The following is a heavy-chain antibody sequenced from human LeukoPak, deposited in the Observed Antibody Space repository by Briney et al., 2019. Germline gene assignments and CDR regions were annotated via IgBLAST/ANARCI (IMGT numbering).Heavy chain of an antibody. V-gene: IGHV7-4-1*02. CDR2: ISTNTGNP. J-gene: IGHJ4*02. Sequence: GASVKVSCKASGYTFTSYAMNWVRQAPGQGLEWMGWISTNTGNPTYAQGFTGRFVFSLDTSVSTAYLQISSLKAEDTAVYYCARDLKSPIYCSGGSCYPDYWGQGTLVTVSS. D-gene: IGHD2-15*01. CDR3: ARDLKSPIYCSGGSCYPDY. CDR1: GYTFTSYA.